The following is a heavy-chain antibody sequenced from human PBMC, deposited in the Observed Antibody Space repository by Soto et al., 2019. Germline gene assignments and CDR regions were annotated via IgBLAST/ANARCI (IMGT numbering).Heavy chain of an antibody. CDR2: ISRGGDST. CDR1: GFTFDSYV. D-gene: IGHD3-9*01. V-gene: IGHV3-23*01. J-gene: IGHJ3*02. CDR3: AKSRDDILSGDYDDAFHM. Sequence: GGSLRLSCAASGFTFDSYVMSWFRQAPGKGPEWVSGISRGGDSTYYPDSVKGRFTISRDNSKNTVYLQMDSLRAEDTAQYYCAKSRDDILSGDYDDAFHMWGPGTMVTVSS.